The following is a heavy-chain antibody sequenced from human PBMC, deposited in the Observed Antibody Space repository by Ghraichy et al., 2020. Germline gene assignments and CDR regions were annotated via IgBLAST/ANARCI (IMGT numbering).Heavy chain of an antibody. CDR1: GGSFSGYY. Sequence: SETLSLTCAVYGGSFSGYYWSWIRQPPGKGLEWIGEINHSGSTNYNPSLKSRVTISVDTSKNQFSLKLSSVTAADTAVYYCARRLRRITFGGVIVHYGMDVWGQGTTVTVSS. D-gene: IGHD3-16*02. CDR3: ARRLRRITFGGVIVHYGMDV. CDR2: INHSGST. J-gene: IGHJ6*02. V-gene: IGHV4-34*01.